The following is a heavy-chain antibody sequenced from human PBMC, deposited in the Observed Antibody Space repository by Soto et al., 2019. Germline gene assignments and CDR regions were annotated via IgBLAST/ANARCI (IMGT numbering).Heavy chain of an antibody. CDR2: ISYDGSNK. J-gene: IGHJ3*02. Sequence: QVQLVESGGGVVQPGRSLRLSCAASGFTFSSYGMHWVRQAPGKGREWVAVISYDGSNKYYADSVKGRFTISRDNSKNTLYLQMNSLRAEDTAVYYCAKDLHYYDSSRHPPGDIWGQGTMVTVSS. V-gene: IGHV3-30*18. CDR1: GFTFSSYG. D-gene: IGHD3-22*01. CDR3: AKDLHYYDSSRHPPGDI.